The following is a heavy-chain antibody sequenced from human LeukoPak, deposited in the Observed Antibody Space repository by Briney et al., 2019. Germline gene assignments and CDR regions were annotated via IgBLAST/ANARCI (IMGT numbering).Heavy chain of an antibody. J-gene: IGHJ5*02. CDR2: INPNSGGT. D-gene: IGHD6-13*01. Sequence: ASVKVSCKASGYTFTGYYMHWVRQAPGQGREWMGWINPNSGGTNYAQKFQGRVTMTRDTSISTAYMELSRLRSDDTAVYYCARDRQLGDNWFDPWGQGTLVTVSS. CDR3: ARDRQLGDNWFDP. CDR1: GYTFTGYY. V-gene: IGHV1-2*02.